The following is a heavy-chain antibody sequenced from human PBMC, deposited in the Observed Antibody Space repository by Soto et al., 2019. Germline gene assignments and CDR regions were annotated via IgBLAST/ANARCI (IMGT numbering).Heavy chain of an antibody. CDR1: GYTFTSYG. CDR2: ISAYNGNT. Sequence: GPVKVSCKASGYTFTSYGISWVRQAPGQGLEWMGWISAYNGNTNYAQKLQGRVTMTTDTSTSTAYMELRSLRSDDTAVYYCARDPSPYSSSSSYFDYWGQGTLVTVSS. V-gene: IGHV1-18*01. D-gene: IGHD6-6*01. J-gene: IGHJ4*02. CDR3: ARDPSPYSSSSSYFDY.